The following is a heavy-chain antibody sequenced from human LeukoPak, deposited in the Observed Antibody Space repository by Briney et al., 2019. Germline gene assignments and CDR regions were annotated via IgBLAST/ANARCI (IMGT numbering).Heavy chain of an antibody. D-gene: IGHD6-13*01. V-gene: IGHV3-9*01. CDR2: IGWNSGGI. CDR1: GFTFDDYA. CDR3: VKVTAAGFVDH. J-gene: IGHJ4*02. Sequence: GGSLRLSCAASGFTFDDYAMHWVRQAPGKGLEWASGIGWNSGGIVYADSVKGRFTISRDNAKKSLYLQMNSLGAEDTALYYCVKVTAAGFVDHWGQGTLVTVSS.